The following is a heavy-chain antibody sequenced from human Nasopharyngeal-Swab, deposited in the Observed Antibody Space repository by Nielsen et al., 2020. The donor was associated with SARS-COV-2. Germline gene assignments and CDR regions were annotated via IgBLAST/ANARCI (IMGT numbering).Heavy chain of an antibody. CDR3: VKDRRYYDSSGYYDY. D-gene: IGHD3-22*01. V-gene: IGHV3-64D*06. Sequence: WIRQPPGKGLEYVSAISSNGGSTYYADSVKGRITISRDNSKNTLYLQMSSLRAEDTAVYYCVKDRRYYDSSGYYDYWGQGTLVTVSS. J-gene: IGHJ4*02. CDR2: ISSNGGST.